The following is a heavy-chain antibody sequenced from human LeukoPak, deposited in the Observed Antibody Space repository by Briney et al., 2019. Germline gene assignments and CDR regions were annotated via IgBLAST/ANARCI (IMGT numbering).Heavy chain of an antibody. D-gene: IGHD2-21*02. CDR3: ARGNCGGDCYLDNWFDP. J-gene: IGHJ5*02. Sequence: PGGSLRLSCAASGFTFSSYSMNWVRQAPGKGLEWVSSISSSSSTIYYADSVKGRFTISRDNAKNSLYLQMNSLRDEDTAVYYCARGNCGGDCYLDNWFDPWGQGTLVTVSS. V-gene: IGHV3-48*02. CDR2: ISSSSSTI. CDR1: GFTFSSYS.